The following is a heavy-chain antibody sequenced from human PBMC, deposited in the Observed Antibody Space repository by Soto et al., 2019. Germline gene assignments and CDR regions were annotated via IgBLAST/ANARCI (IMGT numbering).Heavy chain of an antibody. V-gene: IGHV1-18*01. CDR3: ARDLDGSGSYYTGY. Sequence: QVQLVQSGAEVKKPGASVKVSCKASGHTFPCCGISWVRQAPGQGLEWIGWISAHSGNTNYAQKFQGRVTMTTDTSTSTAFMELRSLRSDDTAVYYCARDLDGSGSYYTGYWGPGTLVTVSS. CDR2: ISAHSGNT. J-gene: IGHJ4*02. CDR1: GHTFPCCG. D-gene: IGHD3-10*01.